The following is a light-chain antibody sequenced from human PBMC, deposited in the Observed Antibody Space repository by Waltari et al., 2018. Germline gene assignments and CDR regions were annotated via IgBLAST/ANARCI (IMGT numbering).Light chain of an antibody. J-gene: IGKJ4*01. CDR3: QQYEDWPRHS. V-gene: IGKV3-15*01. CDR1: QNVGTS. Sequence: IVVTQSPATLSVSPGERVTLSCRARQNVGTSLVWYQQKPGQTPRLLIYGAYSRSSGVPARFSGSGSATDVTLAISSLQSEDFAVYYCQQYEDWPRHSFGGGTKVQIE. CDR2: GAY.